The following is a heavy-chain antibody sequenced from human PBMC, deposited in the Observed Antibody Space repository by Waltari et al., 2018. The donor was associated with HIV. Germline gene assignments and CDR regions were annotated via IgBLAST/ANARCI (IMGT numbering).Heavy chain of an antibody. CDR1: GFSVGDHY. D-gene: IGHD6-19*01. J-gene: IGHJ4*02. Sequence: EVRLVESGGALIQPGGSLRLSCVASGFSVGDHYLTWVRQAPGKGLEWVASIFSGGSTYYADSVRGRFIISRDNSKNTLYLQMNNLTAEDTAIYYCARGLGLTVAVSGIRPFDYWGQGTLVTVSS. CDR3: ARGLGLTVAVSGIRPFDY. V-gene: IGHV3-53*01. CDR2: IFSGGST.